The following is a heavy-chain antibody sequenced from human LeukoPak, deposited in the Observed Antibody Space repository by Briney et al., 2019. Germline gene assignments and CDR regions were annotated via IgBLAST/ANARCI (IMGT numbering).Heavy chain of an antibody. V-gene: IGHV1-18*01. CDR3: ARVSLWSGELLSWFDP. Sequence: GASVKVSCKASGYTFNRYGISWVRQAPGQGLEWMGWISGHNGNTNYAERLQGRVTMTTDTSTSTAYMELRSLRSDDTAMYYCARVSLWSGELLSWFDPWGQGTLVTVSS. CDR2: ISGHNGNT. D-gene: IGHD3-10*01. J-gene: IGHJ5*02. CDR1: GYTFNRYG.